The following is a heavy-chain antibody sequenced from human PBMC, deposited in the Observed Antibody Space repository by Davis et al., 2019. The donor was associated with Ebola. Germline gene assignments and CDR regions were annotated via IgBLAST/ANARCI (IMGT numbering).Heavy chain of an antibody. V-gene: IGHV3-74*01. J-gene: IGHJ4*02. CDR2: IHCDGFYT. CDR3: VRDLELGSVPF. D-gene: IGHD3-10*01. Sequence: GESLKIPCAASGFTFSRDWMHWVRQAPGKGLVWVSLIHCDGFYTAYADSVRGRFSISRDNAKSMLYLQMNSLRDEDTAMYYCVRDLELGSVPFWGQGTLVTVS. CDR1: GFTFSRDW.